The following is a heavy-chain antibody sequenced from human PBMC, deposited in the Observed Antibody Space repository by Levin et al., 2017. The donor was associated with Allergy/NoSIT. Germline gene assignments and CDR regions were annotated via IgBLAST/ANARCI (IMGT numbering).Heavy chain of an antibody. V-gene: IGHV3-30*03. CDR3: ARDQWRSPRYYFDY. CDR2: IPYDGSNK. J-gene: IGHJ4*02. D-gene: IGHD6-19*01. CDR1: GFTFSDYG. Sequence: GGSLRLSCAASGFTFSDYGMHWVRQTPGKGLEWVAVIPYDGSNKYYADSVKGRFTISRDNSKNTLYLRMNNLRAEDTAVYFCARDQWRSPRYYFDYWGQGTLVTVSS.